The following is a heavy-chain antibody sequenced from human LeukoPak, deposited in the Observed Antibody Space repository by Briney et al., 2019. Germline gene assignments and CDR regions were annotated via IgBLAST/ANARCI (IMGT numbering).Heavy chain of an antibody. CDR3: ARDLNYNLDF. CDR1: GFTFSHSY. CDR2: IDNDGCT. J-gene: IGHJ4*02. Sequence: PGGSLRLSCAASGFTFSHSYMHWVRQAPGKGLVWVSRIDNDGCTGYADSVKGRFTITRDNAKNTVFLQMSSLRAEDTALYYCARDLNYNLDFWGQGTLVTVSS. D-gene: IGHD5-24*01. V-gene: IGHV3-74*01.